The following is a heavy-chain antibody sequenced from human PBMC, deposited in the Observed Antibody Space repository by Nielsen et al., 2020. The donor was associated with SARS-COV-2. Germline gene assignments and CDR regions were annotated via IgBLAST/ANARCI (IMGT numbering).Heavy chain of an antibody. D-gene: IGHD7-27*01. CDR2: ISAYNGNT. J-gene: IGHJ6*02. Sequence: ASVKVSCKASGYTFTSYGISWVRQAPGQGLERMGWISAYNGNTNYAQKLQGRVTMTTDTSTSTAYMELRSLRSDDTAVYYCAREFRLTGEGLYYYYGMDVWGQGTTVTVSS. V-gene: IGHV1-18*01. CDR3: AREFRLTGEGLYYYYGMDV. CDR1: GYTFTSYG.